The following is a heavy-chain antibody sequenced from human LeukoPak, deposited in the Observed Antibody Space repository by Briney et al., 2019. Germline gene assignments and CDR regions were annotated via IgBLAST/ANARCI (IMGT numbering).Heavy chain of an antibody. CDR1: GFSFRTYA. D-gene: IGHD3-22*01. Sequence: GGSLRLSCAGSGFSFRTYAMHWVRQAPGKGLEWVSGISAAGATTHYADSVKGRFTISRDNPKNTLYLQMNSLRAEDTAVYYCAKGYADNSGYFKTFHYWGQGTLVTVSS. CDR3: AKGYADNSGYFKTFHY. V-gene: IGHV3-23*01. CDR2: ISAAGATT. J-gene: IGHJ4*02.